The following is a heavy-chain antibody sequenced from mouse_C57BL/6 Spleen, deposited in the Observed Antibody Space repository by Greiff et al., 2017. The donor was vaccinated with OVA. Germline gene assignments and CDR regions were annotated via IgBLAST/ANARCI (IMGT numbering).Heavy chain of an antibody. V-gene: IGHV1-69*01. CDR1: GYTFTSYW. CDR2: IDPSDSYT. J-gene: IGHJ2*01. Sequence: VQLQQPGAELVMPGASVKLSCKASGYTFTSYWMHWVKQRPGQGLEWIGEIDPSDSYTNYNQKFKGKSTLTVDKSSSTAYMQLSSLTSEDSAVYYCARGSYDYDYFDYWGQGTTLTVSS. D-gene: IGHD2-4*01. CDR3: ARGSYDYDYFDY.